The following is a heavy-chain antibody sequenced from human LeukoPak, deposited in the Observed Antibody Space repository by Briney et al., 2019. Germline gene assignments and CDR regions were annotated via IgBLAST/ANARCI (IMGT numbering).Heavy chain of an antibody. V-gene: IGHV4-4*07. D-gene: IGHD3-10*01. CDR2: IYTSGST. CDR1: GGSISGYY. J-gene: IGHJ4*02. CDR3: ARQHLDYGSGSYILDY. Sequence: SETLSLTCTVSGGSISGYYWSWIRQPAGKGLEWIGRIYTSGSTYYNPSLKSRVTISVDTSKNQFSLKLSSVTAADTAVYYCARQHLDYGSGSYILDYWGQGTLVTVSS.